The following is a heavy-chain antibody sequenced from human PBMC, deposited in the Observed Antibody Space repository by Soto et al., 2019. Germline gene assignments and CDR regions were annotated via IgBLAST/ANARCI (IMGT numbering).Heavy chain of an antibody. CDR3: ARSSWEYPCTSTTCYDS. J-gene: IGHJ4*02. Sequence: SETLSLTCTVSGGSIGTYYWSWIRQSPGKGLEWIGYIFYSGSTNYNPSLMSRVTISVDTSKNQFSLKLNSVTAADTAVYYCARSSWEYPCTSTTCYDSWGQGTQVTVSS. CDR2: IFYSGST. D-gene: IGHD2-2*01. V-gene: IGHV4-59*08. CDR1: GGSIGTYY.